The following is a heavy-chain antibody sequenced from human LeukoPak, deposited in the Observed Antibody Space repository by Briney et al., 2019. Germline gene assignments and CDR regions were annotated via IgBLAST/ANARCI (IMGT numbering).Heavy chain of an antibody. CDR2: INSDGSST. Sequence: GGSLRLSCAASGFTFSSYWMHWVRQAPGKGRGWVSRINSDGSSTSYADSVKGRFTISRDNAKNTLYLQMNSLRAEDTAVYYCARVRIAAAGTRPFDYWGQGTLVTVSS. V-gene: IGHV3-74*01. CDR1: GFTFSSYW. D-gene: IGHD6-13*01. CDR3: ARVRIAAAGTRPFDY. J-gene: IGHJ4*02.